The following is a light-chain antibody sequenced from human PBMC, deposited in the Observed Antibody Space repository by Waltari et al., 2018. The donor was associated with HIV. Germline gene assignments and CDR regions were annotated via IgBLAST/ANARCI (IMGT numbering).Light chain of an antibody. J-gene: IGLJ2*01. CDR1: SRDVGGYNY. Sequence: QSALTQPASVSGSPGQSITISCTGTSRDVGGYNYVSWYQHHPGKAPKLMIYDVSNRPSWVFNRFSGSKSGNTASLTISGLHAEDEADYYCNSYTTSSTLHVVFGGGTKLTVL. CDR2: DVS. CDR3: NSYTTSSTLHVV. V-gene: IGLV2-14*03.